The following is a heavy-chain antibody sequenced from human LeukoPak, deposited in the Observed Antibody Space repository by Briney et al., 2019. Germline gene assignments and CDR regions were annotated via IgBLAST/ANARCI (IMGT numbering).Heavy chain of an antibody. Sequence: ASVKVSCKASGYTFTSYYMHWVRQAPGQGLEWMGIINPSGGSTSYAQKFQGRVTMTRDTSTSTAYMELSSLRSEDTAVYYCARDLYDYGDYRSYYYYGMDVWGQGTTVTVSS. V-gene: IGHV1-46*01. D-gene: IGHD4-17*01. J-gene: IGHJ6*02. CDR3: ARDLYDYGDYRSYYYYGMDV. CDR1: GYTFTSYY. CDR2: INPSGGST.